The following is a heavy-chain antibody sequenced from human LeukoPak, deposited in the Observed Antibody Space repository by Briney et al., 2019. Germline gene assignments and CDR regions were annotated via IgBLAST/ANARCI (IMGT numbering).Heavy chain of an antibody. D-gene: IGHD3-3*01. J-gene: IGHJ4*02. CDR2: INPNSGGT. CDR3: ARGNEWRTATHPVRY. V-gene: IGHV1-2*02. Sequence: ASVKVSCKASGYTFTGYYMHWVRQAPGQGLEWMGWINPNSGGTNYAQKFQGRVTMTRDTSISTAYMELSRLRSDNTAVYYCARGNEWRTATHPVRYWGQGTLVTVSS. CDR1: GYTFTGYY.